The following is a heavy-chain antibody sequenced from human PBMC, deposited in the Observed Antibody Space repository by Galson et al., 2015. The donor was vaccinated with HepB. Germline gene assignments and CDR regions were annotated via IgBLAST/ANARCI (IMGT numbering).Heavy chain of an antibody. CDR3: AKNPSAHCSSSSCYYMDY. CDR1: GFTFSSYG. J-gene: IGHJ4*02. Sequence: SLRLSCAASGFTFSSYGMHWVRQAPGKGLEWVAVIWYDGSNKYYADSVKGRFTISRDNSKNTLYLQMNCLRAEDTAVYYCAKNPSAHCSSSSCYYMDYWGQGTLVTVSS. CDR2: IWYDGSNK. V-gene: IGHV3-33*06. D-gene: IGHD2-2*01.